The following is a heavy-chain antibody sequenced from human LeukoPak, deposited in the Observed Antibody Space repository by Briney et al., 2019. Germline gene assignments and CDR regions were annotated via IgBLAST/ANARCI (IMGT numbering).Heavy chain of an antibody. V-gene: IGHV1-18*01. CDR3: ARTYYYDSSGYYLN. J-gene: IGHJ4*02. CDR1: GYTFTSYG. CDR2: ISAYNGNT. Sequence: ASVKVSCKASGYTFTSYGISWVRQAPGQGLEWMGWISAYNGNTNYAQKLQGRVTMTTDTSTSTAYMELRSLISDDTAVYYCARTYYYDSSGYYLNWGQGTLVTVSP. D-gene: IGHD3-22*01.